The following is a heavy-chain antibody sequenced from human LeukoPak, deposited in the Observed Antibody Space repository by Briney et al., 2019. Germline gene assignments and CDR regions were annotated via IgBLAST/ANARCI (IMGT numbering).Heavy chain of an antibody. J-gene: IGHJ4*02. CDR2: IYYSGST. D-gene: IGHD3-22*01. CDR1: GGSISSYY. V-gene: IGHV4-59*01. Sequence: SETLSLTCAVSGGSISSYYWSWIRQPPGKGLEWIGYIYYSGSTNYNPSLKSRVTISVDTSKNQFSLKLSSVTAADTAVYYCARGVLYYYDSSGYYYFDYWGQGTLVTVSS. CDR3: ARGVLYYYDSSGYYYFDY.